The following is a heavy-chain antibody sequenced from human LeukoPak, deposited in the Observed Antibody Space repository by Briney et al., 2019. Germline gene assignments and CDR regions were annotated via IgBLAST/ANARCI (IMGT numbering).Heavy chain of an antibody. D-gene: IGHD6-6*01. CDR1: GFTFSSYW. V-gene: IGHV3-74*01. CDR2: INNEDSRT. Sequence: PGGSLRLSCVASGFTFSSYWMHWVRQAPGKGLVWVSRINNEDSRTGYADSVKGRFTISRDNAKNTVFLHMGSLKPEDMAVYYCAKGGPTIAAPLDYWGQGTLVAVSS. J-gene: IGHJ4*02. CDR3: AKGGPTIAAPLDY.